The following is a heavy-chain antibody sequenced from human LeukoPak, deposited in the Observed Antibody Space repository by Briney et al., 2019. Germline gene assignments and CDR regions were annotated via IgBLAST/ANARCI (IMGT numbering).Heavy chain of an antibody. CDR2: IYTSGST. D-gene: IGHD3-22*01. CDR1: GVSISSYY. CDR3: ARQVHSSGYYSRFDY. V-gene: IGHV4-4*09. Sequence: SETLSLTCTVSGVSISSYYWSWIRQPPGKGLEWIGYIYTSGSTNYNPSLKSRVTISVDTSKNQFSLKLSSVTAADTAVYYCARQVHSSGYYSRFDYWGQGTLVTVSS. J-gene: IGHJ4*02.